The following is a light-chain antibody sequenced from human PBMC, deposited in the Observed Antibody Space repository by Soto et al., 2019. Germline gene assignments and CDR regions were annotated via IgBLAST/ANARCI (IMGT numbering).Light chain of an antibody. Sequence: DIVMTQSPESLAVSLGERATINCKSSQSVLYSSDNKNYLSWYQQKPGHPPKLLIYWASTREPGVPDRFSGSGSGTDFTLTISSLQAEDVAVYYCQQYYSLPLTFGPGTKVDVK. CDR2: WAS. J-gene: IGKJ3*01. V-gene: IGKV4-1*01. CDR1: QSVLYSSDNKNY. CDR3: QQYYSLPLT.